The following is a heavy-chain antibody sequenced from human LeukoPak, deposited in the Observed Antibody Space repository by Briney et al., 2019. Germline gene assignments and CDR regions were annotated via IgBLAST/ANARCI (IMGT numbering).Heavy chain of an antibody. Sequence: SETLSLTCTVPGGSISNYHWSWIRQPPGKGLEWIGYIYYSGSTNYNPSLKSRVTISLDTSKNQFSLRLSSMTAADTAVYYCARLSTTVTRNFDYWGQGTLVTVSS. CDR1: GGSISNYH. CDR2: IYYSGST. J-gene: IGHJ4*02. D-gene: IGHD4-17*01. V-gene: IGHV4-59*08. CDR3: ARLSTTVTRNFDY.